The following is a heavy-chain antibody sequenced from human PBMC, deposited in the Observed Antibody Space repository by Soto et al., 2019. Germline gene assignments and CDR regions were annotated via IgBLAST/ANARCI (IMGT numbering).Heavy chain of an antibody. CDR2: TYYRSKWYN. Sequence: SQTLALTCAISGDSFSSNSAAWNWIRQSPSRGLEWLGRTYYRSKWYNDYAVSVKSRITINPDTSTNPSSLQLNSVTPEDTAVYYCARDPRALAAILSRCFDHWGQGTQVTVSS. CDR1: GDSFSSNSAA. D-gene: IGHD2-8*01. V-gene: IGHV6-1*01. CDR3: ARDPRALAAILSRCFDH. J-gene: IGHJ4*02.